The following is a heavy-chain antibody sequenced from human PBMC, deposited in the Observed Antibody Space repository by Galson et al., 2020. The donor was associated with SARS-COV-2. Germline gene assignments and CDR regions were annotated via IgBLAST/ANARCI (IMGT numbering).Heavy chain of an antibody. D-gene: IGHD3-3*01. CDR2: IFYPGST. Sequence: SATLSLTCTVSGGSISSSSYYWGWIRQPPGKGLEWIGNIFYPGSTYYNPSLKSRVTMSLDTSKNQFSLRLNSVTAADTAVYYCASLFRRRSPGEVEGYYFDYWGQGNLVTVSS. CDR3: ASLFRRRSPGEVEGYYFDY. CDR1: GGSISSSSYY. V-gene: IGHV4-39*07. J-gene: IGHJ4*02.